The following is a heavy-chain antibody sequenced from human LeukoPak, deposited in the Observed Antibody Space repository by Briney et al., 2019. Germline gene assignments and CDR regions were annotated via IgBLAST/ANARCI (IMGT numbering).Heavy chain of an antibody. CDR2: ISSSGSPT. D-gene: IGHD1-26*01. Sequence: GGSLRLSCAASGFTFSSYEMNWVRQAPGKGLEWVSYISSSGSPTYYADSVKGRFTISRDNAKNSLYPQMNSLRAEDTALYYCASGAQSDYWGQGTLVTVSS. V-gene: IGHV3-48*03. J-gene: IGHJ4*02. CDR3: ASGAQSDY. CDR1: GFTFSSYE.